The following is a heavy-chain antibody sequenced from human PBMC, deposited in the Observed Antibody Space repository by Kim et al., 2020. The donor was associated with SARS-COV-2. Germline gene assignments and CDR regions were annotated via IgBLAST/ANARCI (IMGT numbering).Heavy chain of an antibody. CDR3: ARLDRGQLWVHFDY. CDR1: GGSISSFY. J-gene: IGHJ4*02. CDR2: MLYSAST. D-gene: IGHD5-18*01. V-gene: IGHV4-59*08. Sequence: SETLSLTCTVSGGSISSFYWSWIRQRPGKGLEWIGYMLYSASTTYNPSLKSRVTISGDPSKNQFSLKLTSVTAADTAVYYCARLDRGQLWVHFDYWGQGT.